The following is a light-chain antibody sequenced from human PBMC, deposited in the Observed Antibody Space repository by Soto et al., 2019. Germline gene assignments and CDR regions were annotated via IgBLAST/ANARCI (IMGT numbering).Light chain of an antibody. CDR1: QDISNY. Sequence: DIQMTQSPSSLSASVGDRVTITCQASQDISNYLNWYQQKPGKAPKLLIYDASNLETGVPSRFSGSGSGTDFTFANSSLQPEDIATYYCQQYDNLPSITDGQGTRLDFK. J-gene: IGKJ5*01. CDR3: QQYDNLPSIT. CDR2: DAS. V-gene: IGKV1-33*01.